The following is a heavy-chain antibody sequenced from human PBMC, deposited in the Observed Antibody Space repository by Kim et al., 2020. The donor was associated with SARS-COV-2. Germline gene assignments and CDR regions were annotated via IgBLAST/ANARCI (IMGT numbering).Heavy chain of an antibody. V-gene: IGHV1-2*02. D-gene: IGHD2-15*01. CDR3: ARSSLLDVDY. CDR2: GGK. Sequence: GGKNYAKRFQGRVTMTRDTSISTVYLGMTRLRSDDTAVYYCARSSLLDVDYWGQGTLVTVSS. J-gene: IGHJ4*02.